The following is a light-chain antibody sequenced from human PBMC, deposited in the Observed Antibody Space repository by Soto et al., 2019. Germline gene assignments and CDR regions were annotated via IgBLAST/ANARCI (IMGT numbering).Light chain of an antibody. CDR2: DNN. CDR3: QSYDNRMSAYV. Sequence: QSVLTQPPSVSGAPGQRVTISCTGSSSNIGAGYDLHWYQQLPGTAPKLLIYDNNNRPSGVPDRFSGSKSGTSASLAITGLQAEDEADYYCQSYDNRMSAYVFGTGTKVTVL. V-gene: IGLV1-40*01. J-gene: IGLJ1*01. CDR1: SSNIGAGYD.